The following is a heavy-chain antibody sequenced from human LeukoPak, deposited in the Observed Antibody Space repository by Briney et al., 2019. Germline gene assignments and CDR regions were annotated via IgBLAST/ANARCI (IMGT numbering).Heavy chain of an antibody. D-gene: IGHD1-26*01. CDR2: IYYSGST. J-gene: IGHJ5*02. Sequence: PSETLSLTCTVSGGSISSGGYYWSWIRQHPGKGLEWIGYIYYSGSTYYNPSLKSRVTMSVDTSNNQFSLKLSSVTAADTAVYYCARGSGSRSYDPWGQGTLVTVSP. CDR1: GGSISSGGYY. V-gene: IGHV4-61*08. CDR3: ARGSGSRSYDP.